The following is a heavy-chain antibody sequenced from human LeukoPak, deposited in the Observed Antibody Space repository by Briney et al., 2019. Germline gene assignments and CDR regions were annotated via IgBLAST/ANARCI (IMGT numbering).Heavy chain of an antibody. V-gene: IGHV4-59*07. CDR1: GGSISSYD. J-gene: IGHJ4*02. D-gene: IGHD3-22*01. CDR3: ASGDRSGHRSGYYHQYYFDY. Sequence: SDTLSLTCTVSGGSISSYDGSWIRHPPGKGLEWIGYIYYSGITNYNPSIKCRVTISVDATKNQYTLKLSSVPAADTAVYYCASGDRSGHRSGYYHQYYFDYWGQGTLVTVSS. CDR2: IYYSGIT.